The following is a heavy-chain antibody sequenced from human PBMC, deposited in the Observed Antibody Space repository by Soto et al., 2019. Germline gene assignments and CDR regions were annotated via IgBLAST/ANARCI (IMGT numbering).Heavy chain of an antibody. V-gene: IGHV4-30-4*01. D-gene: IGHD3-10*01. Sequence: SETLSLTCTVSGGSISSGDYYWSWIRQPPGKGLEWIGYIYYSGSTYYNPSLTSRVTISVDTCKNQFSLKLSSVTAADTAVYYCARGLFGFGIYYGMDVWGQGTTVNVSS. J-gene: IGHJ6*02. CDR1: GGSISSGDYY. CDR2: IYYSGST. CDR3: ARGLFGFGIYYGMDV.